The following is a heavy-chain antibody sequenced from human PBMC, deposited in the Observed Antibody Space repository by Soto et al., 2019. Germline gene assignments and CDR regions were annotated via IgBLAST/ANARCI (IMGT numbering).Heavy chain of an antibody. CDR2: IHYSGLT. J-gene: IGHJ4*02. Sequence: QVQLQESGPGLVKPSETLSLTCSVSGGSGSSGSYYWSWVRQPPGKGLEWIGYIHYSGLTNYNSSLKRRFTISVDTSTSQFSLNLRSVTAADTAVYYCARDSSGTFHYWGQGTLVTVSS. CDR1: GGSGSSGSYY. D-gene: IGHD1-26*01. V-gene: IGHV4-61*01. CDR3: ARDSSGTFHY.